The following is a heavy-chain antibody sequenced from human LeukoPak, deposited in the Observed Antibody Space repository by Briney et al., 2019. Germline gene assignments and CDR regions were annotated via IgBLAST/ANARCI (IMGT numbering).Heavy chain of an antibody. CDR3: ARKQYDILTGSGGDAFDI. CDR2: IIPIFGTA. CDR1: GGTFSSYA. Sequence: GSSVKLSCKASGGTFSSYAISWVRQAPGQGLEWMGGIIPIFGTANYAQKFQGRVTITADESTSTAYMELSSLRSEDTAVYYCARKQYDILTGSGGDAFDIWGQGTMVTVSS. V-gene: IGHV1-69*01. D-gene: IGHD3-9*01. J-gene: IGHJ3*02.